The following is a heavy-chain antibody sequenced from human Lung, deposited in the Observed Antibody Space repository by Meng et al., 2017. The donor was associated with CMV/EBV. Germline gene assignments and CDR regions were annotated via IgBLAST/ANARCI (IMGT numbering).Heavy chain of an antibody. CDR3: ARVVVVPAAKKFDP. CDR2: INPNSVGT. V-gene: IGHV1-2*02. Sequence: KASEASFTGYYMHWVRQAPGQGLEWMGWINPNSVGTNYAQKFQGRVTMTRDTSISTAYMELSRLRSDDTAVYYCARVVVVPAAKKFDPWGQGTLVTVSS. D-gene: IGHD2-2*01. J-gene: IGHJ5*02. CDR1: EASFTGYY.